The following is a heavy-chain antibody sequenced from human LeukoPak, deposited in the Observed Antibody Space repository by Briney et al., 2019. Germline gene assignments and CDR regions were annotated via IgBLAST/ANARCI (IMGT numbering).Heavy chain of an antibody. CDR1: GGSFSGYY. V-gene: IGHV4-34*01. CDR2: INHSGST. D-gene: IGHD3-22*01. J-gene: IGHJ4*02. Sequence: SETLTLTCAVYGGSFSGYYWSWIRQPPGKGLEWIGEINHSGSTNYNPSLKSRVTISVDTSKNQFSLKLSSVTAADTAVYYCARGHQNYYPEDYWGQGTLVTVSS. CDR3: ARGHQNYYPEDY.